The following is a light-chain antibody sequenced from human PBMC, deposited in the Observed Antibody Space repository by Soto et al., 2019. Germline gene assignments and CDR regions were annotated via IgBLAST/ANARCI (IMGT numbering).Light chain of an antibody. V-gene: IGKV1-5*03. CDR2: RAS. CDR3: QQYHRWT. J-gene: IGKJ1*01. CDR1: QKIDDW. Sequence: DVQMTQSPSTLAASVGDRVTITCRASQKIDDWMAWYQQKPGKAPKLLIYRASYLESGVPSRFSGSGSGTEFTLTISSLQPDDFATYYCQQYHRWTSGQGTKVDIK.